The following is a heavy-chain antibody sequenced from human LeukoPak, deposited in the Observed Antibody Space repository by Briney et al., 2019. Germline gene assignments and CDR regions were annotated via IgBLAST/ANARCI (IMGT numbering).Heavy chain of an antibody. D-gene: IGHD4-17*01. Sequence: GGSLRLSCAASGFTFSSNWMGWVRQAPGKGLEWVANIKQDGSDKYYVDSVKGRFTISRDNAKNSLYLQMNSLRVEDTAVYYCARDYDWGQGTLVTVSS. CDR3: ARDYD. CDR1: GFTFSSNW. V-gene: IGHV3-7*01. CDR2: IKQDGSDK. J-gene: IGHJ4*02.